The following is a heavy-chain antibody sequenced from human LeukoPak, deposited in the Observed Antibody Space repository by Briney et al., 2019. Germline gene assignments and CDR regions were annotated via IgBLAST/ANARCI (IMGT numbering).Heavy chain of an antibody. Sequence: PSETLSLTCTVSGGSISSYYWSWIRQPPGKGLEWIGYIYYSGSTNYNPSLKSRVTISVDTSKNQFSLKLSSVTAADTAVYYCARVHSGELLPFDYWGQGTLVTVSS. D-gene: IGHD1-26*01. CDR3: ARVHSGELLPFDY. V-gene: IGHV4-59*01. CDR2: IYYSGST. J-gene: IGHJ4*02. CDR1: GGSISSYY.